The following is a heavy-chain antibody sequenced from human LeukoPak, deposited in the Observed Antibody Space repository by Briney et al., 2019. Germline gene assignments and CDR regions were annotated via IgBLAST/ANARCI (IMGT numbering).Heavy chain of an antibody. V-gene: IGHV4-39*02. CDR3: ARDSYDFWSGTKDY. D-gene: IGHD3-3*01. CDR1: GGSISSSSYY. CDR2: IYYSGST. Sequence: PSETLSLTCTVSGGSISSSSYYWGWIRQPPGKGLEWIGSIYYSGSTYYNPSLKSRVTISVDTSKNQFSLKLRSVTAADTAVYYCARDSYDFWSGTKDYWGQGTLVTVSS. J-gene: IGHJ4*02.